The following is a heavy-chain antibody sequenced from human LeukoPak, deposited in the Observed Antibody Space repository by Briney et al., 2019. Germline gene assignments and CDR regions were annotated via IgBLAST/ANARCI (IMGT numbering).Heavy chain of an antibody. CDR1: GGSISSYY. V-gene: IGHV4-59*01. J-gene: IGHJ4*02. CDR3: ARGGGYCSGGSCHIDY. Sequence: SETLSLTCTVSGGSISSYYWSWIRQPPGKGLEWIGYIYYSGSTNYNPSLKSRVTVSVDTSKNQFSLKLSSVTAADTAVYYCARGGGYCSGGSCHIDYWGQGTLVTVSS. D-gene: IGHD2-15*01. CDR2: IYYSGST.